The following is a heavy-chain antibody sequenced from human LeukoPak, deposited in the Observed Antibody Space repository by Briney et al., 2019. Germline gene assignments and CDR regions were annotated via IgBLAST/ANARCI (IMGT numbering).Heavy chain of an antibody. J-gene: IGHJ4*02. V-gene: IGHV1-18*01. D-gene: IGHD2-2*01. CDR2: ISAYNGNT. Sequence: ASVKVSCKASGYTFTSYGISWVRQAPRQGLEWMGWISAYNGNTNYAQKLQGRVTMTTDTSTSTAYMELRSLRSDDTAVYYCARAPPSSGPAAINYWGQGTLVTVSS. CDR3: ARAPPSSGPAAINY. CDR1: GYTFTSYG.